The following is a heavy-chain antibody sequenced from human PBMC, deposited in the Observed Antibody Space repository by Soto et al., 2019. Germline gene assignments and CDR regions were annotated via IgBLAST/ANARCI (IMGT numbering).Heavy chain of an antibody. CDR3: ARANILTGYYVVFFDV. CDR2: IFYSGTT. D-gene: IGHD3-9*01. CDR1: GGSISSGCYY. Sequence: SETLSLTCPVSGGSISSGCYYRSWIRQHPGKGLEWIGYIFYSGTTYYNPSLKSRVTISVDTSKNQFSLKLSSVTAADTAVYYCARANILTGYYVVFFDVWGRGTLVTVSS. J-gene: IGHJ2*01. V-gene: IGHV4-31*03.